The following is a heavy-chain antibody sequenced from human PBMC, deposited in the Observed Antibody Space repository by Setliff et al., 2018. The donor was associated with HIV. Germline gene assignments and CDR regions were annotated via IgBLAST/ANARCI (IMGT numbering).Heavy chain of an antibody. CDR1: GFTFTSYW. CDR2: ISNDETTT. D-gene: IGHD2-15*01. Sequence: GESLTISCVASGFTFTSYWMHWVRQVPGKGPVWVSCISNDETTTNYADSVKGRFTVSRDNAKNTVYLQMNSLRADDTAVYYCVRGPIHGWFDFWGQGALVTVSS. J-gene: IGHJ4*02. CDR3: VRGPIHGWFDF. V-gene: IGHV3-74*01.